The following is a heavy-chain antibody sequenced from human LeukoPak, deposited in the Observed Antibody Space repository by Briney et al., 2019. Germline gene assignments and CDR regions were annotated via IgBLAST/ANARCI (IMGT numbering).Heavy chain of an antibody. CDR1: GGSISDYY. D-gene: IGHD7-27*01. CDR3: ARGSNWGDY. Sequence: SETLSLTCTVSGGSISDYYWRWIRQPPGKGLEWIGYFSNSGTTNQNPSLKSRVTMSVDTSKNQFSLKLSSVTAADTAVYYCARGSNWGDYWGQGALVTVSS. J-gene: IGHJ4*02. V-gene: IGHV4-59*12. CDR2: FSNSGTT.